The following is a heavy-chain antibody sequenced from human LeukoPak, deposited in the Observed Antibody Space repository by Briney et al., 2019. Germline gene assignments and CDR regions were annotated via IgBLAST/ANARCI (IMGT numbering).Heavy chain of an antibody. CDR2: ISSDGSSK. Sequence: QAGGSLRLSCAASGFTFSSNAMHWVRQAPGKGLEWVAGISSDGSSKYYADSVKGRFTISRDNSKNTLYLQMNILRAEDTAVYYCARVRGAVFGVVTSYYGMDVWGQGTTVTVSS. D-gene: IGHD3-3*01. J-gene: IGHJ6*02. CDR3: ARVRGAVFGVVTSYYGMDV. V-gene: IGHV3-30*03. CDR1: GFTFSSNA.